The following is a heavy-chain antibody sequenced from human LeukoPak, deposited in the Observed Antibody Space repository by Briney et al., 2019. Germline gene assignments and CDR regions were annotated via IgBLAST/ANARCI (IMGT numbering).Heavy chain of an antibody. Sequence: GRSLRLSCAASGFTFSTYGIHWVRQAPGKGLEWVAVIWYDGSNKYYADSVKGRFTISRDNAKNSLYLQMNSLRDEDTAVYYCARDLLPLPNMVQPFDYWGQGTLVTVSS. CDR3: ARDLLPLPNMVQPFDY. D-gene: IGHD3-10*01. CDR2: IWYDGSNK. J-gene: IGHJ4*02. V-gene: IGHV3-33*01. CDR1: GFTFSTYG.